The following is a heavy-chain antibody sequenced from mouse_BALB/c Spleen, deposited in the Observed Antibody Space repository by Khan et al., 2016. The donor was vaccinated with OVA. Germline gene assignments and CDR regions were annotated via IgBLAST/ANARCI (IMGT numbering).Heavy chain of an antibody. CDR3: TRDRIDY. Sequence: QVQLQQSGAELAKPGASVKMSCKASGYTFTTYWMHWVKQRPGQGLEWIGYINPTSGYTDYNEKFKDRATLSAEKSSSTAYMQLSSLTSEYSAVYYCTRDRIDYWGQGTTLTVSS. J-gene: IGHJ2*01. CDR2: INPTSGYT. V-gene: IGHV1-7*01. CDR1: GYTFTTYW.